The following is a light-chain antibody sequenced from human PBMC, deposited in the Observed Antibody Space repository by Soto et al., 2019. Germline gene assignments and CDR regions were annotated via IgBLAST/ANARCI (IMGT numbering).Light chain of an antibody. V-gene: IGKV2-28*01. Sequence: DIVMTQSPLSLPVTPGEPASISCMSSQSLLHSNGDTYLEWYLQKPGQSPQLLIYLGSNRASGVPDRFSGSGSGTDFTLKISRVEAEDVGVYYCMQALQTRTFGQGTKVDIK. J-gene: IGKJ1*01. CDR3: MQALQTRT. CDR1: QSLLHSNGDTY. CDR2: LGS.